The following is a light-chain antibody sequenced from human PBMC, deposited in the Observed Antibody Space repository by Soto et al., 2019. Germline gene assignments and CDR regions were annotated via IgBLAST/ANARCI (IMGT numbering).Light chain of an antibody. J-gene: IGLJ3*02. Sequence: QSALTQPASVSGSPGQSITISCTGTSSDVGGHNYVSWYQQHPGKAPKLMIYEVTSRPSGVSNLFSASKSGNTASLTISGLRADDEADYYCSSYTSSNTLVFGGGTKLTVL. CDR2: EVT. CDR3: SSYTSSNTLV. V-gene: IGLV2-14*01. CDR1: SSDVGGHNY.